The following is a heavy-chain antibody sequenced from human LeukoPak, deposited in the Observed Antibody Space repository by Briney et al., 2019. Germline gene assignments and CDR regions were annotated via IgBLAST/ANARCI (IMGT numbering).Heavy chain of an antibody. CDR3: AKATYDSSGEYDY. CDR2: ISGSGGST. V-gene: IGHV3-23*01. D-gene: IGHD3-22*01. J-gene: IGHJ4*02. Sequence: GGSLRLSCAASGFTFSSYAMSWVRQAPGKGLEWVSAISGSGGSTYYADSVKGRSTISRDNSKNTLYLQMNSLRAEDTAVYYCAKATYDSSGEYDYWGQGTLVTVSS. CDR1: GFTFSSYA.